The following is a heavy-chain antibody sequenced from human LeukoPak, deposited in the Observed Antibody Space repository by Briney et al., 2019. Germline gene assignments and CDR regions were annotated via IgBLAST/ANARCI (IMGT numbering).Heavy chain of an antibody. D-gene: IGHD4-11*01. J-gene: IGHJ6*03. CDR3: ARSTYYYYMDV. CDR2: IYTSGST. Sequence: SETLSLTCTVSGGSISSYYWSWIRQPPGKGLEWIGYIYTSGSTNYNPSLKSRVTISVDTPKNQFSLKLSSVTAADTAVYYCARSTYYYYMDVWGKGTTVTVSS. CDR1: GGSISSYY. V-gene: IGHV4-4*09.